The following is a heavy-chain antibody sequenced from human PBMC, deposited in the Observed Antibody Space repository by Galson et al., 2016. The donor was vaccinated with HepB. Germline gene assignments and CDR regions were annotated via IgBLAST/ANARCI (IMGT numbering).Heavy chain of an antibody. J-gene: IGHJ4*02. D-gene: IGHD1-14*01. CDR2: IFWDGDR. Sequence: PALVKPTQTLTLACTFSGFSLTTNGVGVGWIRQPPGKALEWLAVIFWDGDRHFSPSLQTRLTITKDNPKSQVVLTMTNMDPVDTATDYCARLAWRGFDNTGTKYLFDSWGQGTLVTVS. V-gene: IGHV2-5*02. CDR3: ARLAWRGFDNTGTKYLFDS. CDR1: GFSLTTNGVG.